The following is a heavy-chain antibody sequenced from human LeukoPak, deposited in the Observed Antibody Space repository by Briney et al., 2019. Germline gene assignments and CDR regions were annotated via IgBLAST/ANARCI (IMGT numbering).Heavy chain of an antibody. J-gene: IGHJ4*02. CDR3: ARGGFGVVATLFDY. CDR1: GFTFSTYS. V-gene: IGHV3-21*01. Sequence: TGGSLRLSCAASGFTFSTYSMNWVRQAPGKGLEWVSSISSSSTYIYYADSVKGRFTISRDNAKNSLYLQMNSLRAEDTAVYNCARGGFGVVATLFDYWGQGTLVTVSS. D-gene: IGHD3-22*01. CDR2: ISSSSTYI.